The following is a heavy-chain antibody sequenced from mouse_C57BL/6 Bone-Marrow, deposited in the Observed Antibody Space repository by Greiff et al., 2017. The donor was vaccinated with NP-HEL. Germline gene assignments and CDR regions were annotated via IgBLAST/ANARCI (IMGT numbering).Heavy chain of an antibody. CDR1: GFSLTSYG. J-gene: IGHJ1*03. Sequence: VQLQESGPGLVQPSQSLSITCTVSGFSLTSYGVHWVRQSPGKGLEWLGVIWRGGSTDYNAAFMSRLSITKDNSKSQVFFKMNSLQADDTAIYYCAKSSYYYGSSYGYFDVWGTGTTVTVSS. V-gene: IGHV2-5*01. CDR2: IWRGGST. CDR3: AKSSYYYGSSYGYFDV. D-gene: IGHD1-1*01.